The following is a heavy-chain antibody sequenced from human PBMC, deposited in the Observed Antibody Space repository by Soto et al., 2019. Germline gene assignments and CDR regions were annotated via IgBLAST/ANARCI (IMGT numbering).Heavy chain of an antibody. V-gene: IGHV4-34*01. CDR3: ARALTGGYCTNGVCYRGPTFDY. Sequence: SETLSLTCAVYGGSFSGYYWSWIRQPPGKGLEWIGEINHSGSTNYNPSLKSRVTISVDTSKNQFSLKLSSVTAADTAVYYCARALTGGYCTNGVCYRGPTFDYWGQGTLVPVSS. CDR2: INHSGST. CDR1: GGSFSGYY. J-gene: IGHJ4*02. D-gene: IGHD2-8*01.